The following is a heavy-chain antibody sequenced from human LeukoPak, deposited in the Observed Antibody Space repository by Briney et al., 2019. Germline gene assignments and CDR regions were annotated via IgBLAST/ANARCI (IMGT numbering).Heavy chain of an antibody. V-gene: IGHV3-48*01. CDR3: ARIYDSSGYYVDY. CDR2: ISSSSSTI. Sequence: GGSLRLSCAASGFTFSSYSMNWVRQAPGKGLEWVSYISSSSSTIYYADSVKGRFTISRDNSKNTLYLQMNSLRAEDTAVYYCARIYDSSGYYVDYWGQGTLVTVSS. CDR1: GFTFSSYS. J-gene: IGHJ4*02. D-gene: IGHD3-22*01.